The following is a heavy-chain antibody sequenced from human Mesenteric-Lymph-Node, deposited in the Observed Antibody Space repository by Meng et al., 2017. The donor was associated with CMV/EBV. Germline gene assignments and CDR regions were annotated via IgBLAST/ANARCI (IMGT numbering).Heavy chain of an antibody. V-gene: IGHV4-39*01. CDR1: GGSISSSSYY. J-gene: IGHJ4*02. Sequence: TGSGGSISSSSYYWGWIRQPPGKGLEWIGSIYYSGSTYYNPSLKSRVTISVDTSKNQFSLKLSSVTAADTVVYYCARLGMIVVAVGYWGQGTLVTVSS. CDR2: IYYSGST. D-gene: IGHD3-22*01. CDR3: ARLGMIVVAVGY.